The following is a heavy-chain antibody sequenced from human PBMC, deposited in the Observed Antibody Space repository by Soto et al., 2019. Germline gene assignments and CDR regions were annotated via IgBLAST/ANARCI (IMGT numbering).Heavy chain of an antibody. V-gene: IGHV1-46*01. D-gene: IGHD5-12*01. CDR3: ARDRAGKMATIPRYYFDY. J-gene: IGHJ4*02. CDR2: INPSGGST. CDR1: GYTFTSYY. Sequence: QVQLVQSGAEVKKPGASVKVSCKASGYTFTSYYIHWVRQAPGQGLEWMGIINPSGGSTSYAQKFQGRVTMTRDTSTSTVYMELSSLRSEDTAVYYCARDRAGKMATIPRYYFDYWGQGTLVTVSS.